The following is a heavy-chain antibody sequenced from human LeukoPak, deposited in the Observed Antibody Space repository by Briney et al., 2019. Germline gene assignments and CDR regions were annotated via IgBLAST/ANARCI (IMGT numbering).Heavy chain of an antibody. V-gene: IGHV3-7*01. CDR1: GFTFSRYW. CDR3: ARRQQLVNPGNFDY. Sequence: PGGSLRLSCAASGFTFSRYWMTWVRQAPGKGLEWVANIKQDGSEKYYVDSVKGRFTISRDNAKNSLYLQMNSLRAEDTAVYYCARRQQLVNPGNFDYWGQGTLVTVSS. CDR2: IKQDGSEK. J-gene: IGHJ4*02. D-gene: IGHD6-13*01.